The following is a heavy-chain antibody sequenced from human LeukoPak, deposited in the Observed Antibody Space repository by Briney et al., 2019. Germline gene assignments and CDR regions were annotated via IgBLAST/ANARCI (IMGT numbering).Heavy chain of an antibody. CDR1: GGSISSYY. V-gene: IGHV4-4*07. CDR2: IYTSGST. CDR3: ARDRDYGDSGGFDY. D-gene: IGHD4-17*01. Sequence: SETLSLTCTVSGGSISSYYWSWIRQPAGKGLEWIGCIYTSGSTNYNPSLKSRVTMSVDTSKNQFSLKLSSVTAADTAVYYCARDRDYGDSGGFDYWGQGTLVTVSS. J-gene: IGHJ4*02.